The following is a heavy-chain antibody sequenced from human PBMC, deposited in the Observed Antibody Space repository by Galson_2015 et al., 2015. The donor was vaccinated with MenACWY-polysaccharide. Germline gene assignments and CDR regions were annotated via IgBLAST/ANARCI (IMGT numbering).Heavy chain of an antibody. CDR1: GFTFTSYA. CDR3: AKDSTDFWSVAGRFDH. V-gene: IGHV3-23*01. J-gene: IGHJ5*02. Sequence: SLRLSCAASGFTFTSYAMCWVRQAPGKGLEWVSAIRSSGTNTYYADSVKGRFTISRDNSKNTLYLQMNNLRAEDTAVYYCAKDSTDFWSVAGRFDHWGQGTLVTVSS. CDR2: IRSSGTNT. D-gene: IGHD3-3*01.